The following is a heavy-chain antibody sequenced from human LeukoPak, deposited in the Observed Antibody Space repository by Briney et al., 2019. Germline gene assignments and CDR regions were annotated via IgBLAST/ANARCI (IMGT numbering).Heavy chain of an antibody. D-gene: IGHD4-17*01. J-gene: IGHJ2*01. CDR2: ISYDGSNK. V-gene: IGHV3-30*04. CDR1: GFTFSSYA. CDR3: ARGADYGDYPSWYFDL. Sequence: GGSLRLSCAASGFTFSSYAMHWVRQAPGKGLEWVAVISYDGSNKYYADSVKGRFTISRDNSKNTLYLQMNSLRAEDTAVYYCARGADYGDYPSWYFDLWGRGTLVTVSS.